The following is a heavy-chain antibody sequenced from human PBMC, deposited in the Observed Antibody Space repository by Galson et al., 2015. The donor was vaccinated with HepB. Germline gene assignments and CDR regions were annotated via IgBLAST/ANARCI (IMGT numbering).Heavy chain of an antibody. CDR2: ISSSSSYI. CDR3: ARDMGPYYYYGMDV. V-gene: IGHV3-21*01. CDR1: GFTFSSYS. J-gene: IGHJ6*02. Sequence: SLRLSGAASGFTFSSYSMNWVRQAPGKGLEWVSSISSSSSYIYYADSVKGRFTISRDNAKNSLYLQMNSLRAEDTAVYYCARDMGPYYYYGMDVWGQGTTVTVSS. D-gene: IGHD3-10*01.